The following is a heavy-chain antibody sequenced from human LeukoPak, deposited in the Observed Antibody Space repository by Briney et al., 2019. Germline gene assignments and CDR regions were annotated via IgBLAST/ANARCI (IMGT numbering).Heavy chain of an antibody. CDR1: GGSFSGYY. CDR3: ARGVAARPRFDY. V-gene: IGHV4-34*01. Sequence: PSETLSLTYAVYGGSFSGYYWSWIRQPPGKGLEWVGEINHSGSTNYNPSLKSRVTISVDTSKNQFSLKLSSVTAADTAVYYCARGVAARPRFDYWGQGTLVTVSS. D-gene: IGHD6-6*01. CDR2: INHSGST. J-gene: IGHJ4*02.